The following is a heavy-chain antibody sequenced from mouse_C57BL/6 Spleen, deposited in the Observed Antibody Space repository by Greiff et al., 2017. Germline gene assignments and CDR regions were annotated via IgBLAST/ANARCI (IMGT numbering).Heavy chain of an antibody. CDR1: GYTFTSYW. CDR3: APDGYYAFAY. CDR2: IHPNSGST. J-gene: IGHJ3*01. D-gene: IGHD2-3*01. Sequence: VQLQQPGAELVKPGASVKLSCKASGYTFTSYWMHWVKQRPGQGLEWIGMIHPNSGSTNYNEKFKSKATLTVDKSSSTAYMRLSSLTSEDSAVYYCAPDGYYAFAYWGQGTLVTVSA. V-gene: IGHV1-64*01.